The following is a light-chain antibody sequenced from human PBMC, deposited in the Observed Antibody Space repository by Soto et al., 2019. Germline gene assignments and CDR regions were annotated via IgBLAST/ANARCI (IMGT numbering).Light chain of an antibody. CDR3: QQYNNWPQT. V-gene: IGKV3-15*01. J-gene: IGKJ1*01. CDR2: GAS. Sequence: EIVMTQSPVTLSVSPGERATLSYRASQSLSSNLAWYQQKPGQAPRLLIYGASTRATGIPARFSGSGSGTEFTLTISSLQSEDFAVYYCQQYNNWPQTFGQGTKVEIK. CDR1: QSLSSN.